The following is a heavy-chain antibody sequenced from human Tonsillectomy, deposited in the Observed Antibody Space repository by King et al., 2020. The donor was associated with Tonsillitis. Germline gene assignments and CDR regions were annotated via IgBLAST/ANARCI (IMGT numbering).Heavy chain of an antibody. CDR2: INPYNGNT. V-gene: IGHV1-18*01. D-gene: IGHD2-15*01. CDR3: ARSLVPTPCDY. J-gene: IGHJ4*02. Sequence: QLVQSGAEVKKPGASVTVSCRSSGYTFTDFGLTWVRQAPGQGLEWMGWINPYNGNTNYAQKFKGRVAMTTDPSTNTAYMELRSLTSDDTAVFYCARSLVPTPCDYWGLGTLVTVSS. CDR1: GYTFTDFG.